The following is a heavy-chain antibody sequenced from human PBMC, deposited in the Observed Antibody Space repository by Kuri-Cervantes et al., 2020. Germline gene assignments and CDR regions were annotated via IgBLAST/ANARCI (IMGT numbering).Heavy chain of an antibody. V-gene: IGHV3-43*02. J-gene: IGHJ6*02. Sequence: GGSLRLSCAASGFTFSSYAMHWVRQAPGKGLEWVSLISWDGGSTYYADSVKGRFTISRDNSKNSLYLQMNSLRTEDTALYYCAKDNYYGSGMVGYYGMDVWGQGTTVTVSS. CDR3: AKDNYYGSGMVGYYGMDV. CDR1: GFTFSSYA. CDR2: ISWDGGST. D-gene: IGHD3-10*01.